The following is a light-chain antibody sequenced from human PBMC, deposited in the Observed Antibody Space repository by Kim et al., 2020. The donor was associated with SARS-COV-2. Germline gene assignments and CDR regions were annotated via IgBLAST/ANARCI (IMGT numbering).Light chain of an antibody. V-gene: IGLV3-19*01. J-gene: IGLJ3*02. CDR2: CKT. CDR1: SLRRFY. Sequence: AVVQTVRITTQGDSLRRFYASSYHQKPAQAPVIVIYCKTNRPSGIPDRLSGSSSGKTASSSITAAQAEDEADYYCNSRESTDNHWVFGGGTQLTVL. CDR3: NSRESTDNHWV.